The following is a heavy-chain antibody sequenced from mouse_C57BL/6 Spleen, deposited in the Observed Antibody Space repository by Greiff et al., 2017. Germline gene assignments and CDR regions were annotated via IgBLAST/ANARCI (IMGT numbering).Heavy chain of an antibody. Sequence: EVHLVESGGGLVKPGGSLKLSCAASGFTFSDYGMHWVRQAPEKGLEWVAYISSGSSTIYYADTVKGRFTISRDNAKNTLFLQMTSLRSEDTAMYYCARITTGGFAYWGQGTLVTVSA. J-gene: IGHJ3*01. D-gene: IGHD1-1*01. CDR2: ISSGSSTI. V-gene: IGHV5-17*01. CDR1: GFTFSDYG. CDR3: ARITTGGFAY.